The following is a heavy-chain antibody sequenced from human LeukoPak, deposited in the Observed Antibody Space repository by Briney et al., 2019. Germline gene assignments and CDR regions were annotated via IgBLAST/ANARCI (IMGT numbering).Heavy chain of an antibody. J-gene: IGHJ4*02. CDR2: IIPIFGTA. D-gene: IGHD2-2*01. CDR3: ARGRQRYCSSTSCYLGGY. Sequence: GASVKVSCKASGGTFSSYAISWVRQAPGQGLEWMGGIIPIFGTANYAQKFQGRVTITADESTSTAYMELSSLRSEDTAVYYCARGRQRYCSSTSCYLGGYWGQGTLVTVSS. V-gene: IGHV1-69*13. CDR1: GGTFSSYA.